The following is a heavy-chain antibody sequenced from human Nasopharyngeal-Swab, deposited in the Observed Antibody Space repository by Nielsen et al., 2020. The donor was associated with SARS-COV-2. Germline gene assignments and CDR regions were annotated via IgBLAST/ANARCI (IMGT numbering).Heavy chain of an antibody. J-gene: IGHJ4*02. CDR2: ISYDGSNK. CDR1: GFTFSNFG. CDR3: AKERFYSGSGKYPRDFDY. V-gene: IGHV3-30*18. D-gene: IGHD3-10*01. Sequence: GGSLRLSCVASGFTFSNFGMHWVRQAPGKGLEWVAIISYDGSNKYHADSVKGRFTLYKDNCKNTLYLQMSSLRADDTAVYYCAKERFYSGSGKYPRDFDYWGQGTLVTVSS.